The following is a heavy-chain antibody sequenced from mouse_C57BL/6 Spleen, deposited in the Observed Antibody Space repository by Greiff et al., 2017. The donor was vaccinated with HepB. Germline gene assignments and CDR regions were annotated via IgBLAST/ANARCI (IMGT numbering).Heavy chain of an antibody. Sequence: VQLQQPGAELVKPGASVKMSCKASGYNFTSYWITWVKQRPGQGLEWIGDIYPGSGSTNYNEKFKSKATLTVDTSSSTAYMQLSSLTSEDSAVYYCARAGLKGFYDYAALGYYCAMDYWGQGTSVTVSS. J-gene: IGHJ4*01. CDR1: GYNFTSYW. D-gene: IGHD2-4*01. CDR3: ARAGLKGFYDYAALGYYCAMDY. CDR2: IYPGSGST. V-gene: IGHV1-55*01.